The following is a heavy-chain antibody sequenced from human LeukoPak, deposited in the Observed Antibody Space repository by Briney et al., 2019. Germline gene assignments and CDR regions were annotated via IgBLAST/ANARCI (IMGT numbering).Heavy chain of an antibody. Sequence: GGSLRFSCAASGFTFSSYWMSWVRQAPGKGLEWVANIKQDGSEKYYVDSVKGRFTISRDNAKNSLYLQMNSLRAEDTAVYYCARDGGYSSGSTYFDYWGQGTLVTVSS. V-gene: IGHV3-7*03. CDR2: IKQDGSEK. J-gene: IGHJ4*02. CDR1: GFTFSSYW. D-gene: IGHD6-19*01. CDR3: ARDGGYSSGSTYFDY.